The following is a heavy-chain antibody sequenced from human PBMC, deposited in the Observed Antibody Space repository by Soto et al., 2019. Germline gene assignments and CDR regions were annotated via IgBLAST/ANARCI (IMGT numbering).Heavy chain of an antibody. CDR3: ARGGYGDSHAEYFQH. Sequence: QVQLVESGGGVVQPGRSLRLSCAASGFTFSNYGMHWVRQAPGKGLEWGALISYDGSSKDYADSVKGRFNISRDNSKSTLFLQMNSLRVEDTAVYYCARGGYGDSHAEYFQHWGQGTLVTVSS. J-gene: IGHJ1*01. CDR1: GFTFSNYG. D-gene: IGHD4-17*01. CDR2: ISYDGSSK. V-gene: IGHV3-30-3*01.